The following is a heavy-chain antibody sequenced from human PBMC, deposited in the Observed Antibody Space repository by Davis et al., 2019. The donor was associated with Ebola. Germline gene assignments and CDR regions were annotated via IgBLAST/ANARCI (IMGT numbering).Heavy chain of an antibody. V-gene: IGHV3-21*01. D-gene: IGHD3-10*01. CDR2: ISSSSSYI. Sequence: GESLKISCAASGFTFSSYSMNWVRQAPGKGLEWVSSISSSSSYIYYADSVKGRFTISRDNAKNSLYLQMNSLRAADTAVYYCARGGVRVRYYYYGMDVWGQGTTVTVSS. CDR1: GFTFSSYS. J-gene: IGHJ6*02. CDR3: ARGGVRVRYYYYGMDV.